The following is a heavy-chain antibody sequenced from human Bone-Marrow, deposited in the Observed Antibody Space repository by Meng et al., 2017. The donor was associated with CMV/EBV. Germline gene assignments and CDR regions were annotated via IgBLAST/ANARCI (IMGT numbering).Heavy chain of an antibody. V-gene: IGHV3-48*03. D-gene: IGHD3-10*01. J-gene: IGHJ4*02. CDR2: ISSSGSTI. CDR3: AKDPSITMVRGAPGY. CDR1: GFTFSSYE. Sequence: GESLKISCAASGFTFSSYEMNWVRQAPGKGLEWVSYISSSGSTIYYADSVKGRFTISRDNAKNSLYLQMNSLRAEDTAVYYCAKDPSITMVRGAPGYWGQGTLVTVSS.